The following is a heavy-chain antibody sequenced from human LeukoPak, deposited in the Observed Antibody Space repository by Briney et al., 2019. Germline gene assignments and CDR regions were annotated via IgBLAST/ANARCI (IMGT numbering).Heavy chain of an antibody. CDR1: GFTFSSYG. CDR3: ARIRYCSSTSCTGDYGDFDY. J-gene: IGHJ4*02. CDR2: ISGSGGST. V-gene: IGHV3-23*01. D-gene: IGHD2-2*01. Sequence: PGGSLRLSCAASGFTFSSYGMSWVRQAPGKGLEWVSAISGSGGSTYYADSVKGRFTISRDNSKNTLYLQMNSLRAEDTAVYYCARIRYCSSTSCTGDYGDFDYWGQGTLVTVSS.